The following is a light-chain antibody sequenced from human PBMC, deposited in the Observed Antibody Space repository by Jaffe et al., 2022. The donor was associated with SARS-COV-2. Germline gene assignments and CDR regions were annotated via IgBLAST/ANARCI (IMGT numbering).Light chain of an antibody. Sequence: DIQMTQSPSSVSASVGDRVTINCRASQSISKWVAWYQQKPGMAPKVLIYATSTLQSGVPSRFSGTGSGTDFTLTISSLQPEDFATYYCQQGHDFSALTFGGGTRVEVK. CDR2: ATS. V-gene: IGKV1-12*01. CDR3: QQGHDFSALT. CDR1: QSISKW. J-gene: IGKJ4*01.